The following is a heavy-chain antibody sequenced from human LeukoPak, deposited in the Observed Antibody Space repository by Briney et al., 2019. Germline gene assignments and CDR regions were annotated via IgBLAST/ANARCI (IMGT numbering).Heavy chain of an antibody. CDR1: GGSLSSGDYY. CDR2: IYYSGST. D-gene: IGHD4-17*01. Sequence: SETLSLTCTVSGGSLSSGDYYWSWLRQPPGTGLEWLGYIYYSGSTYYNPSLKSRVTISVDTSKNQFSLKLSSVTAADTAVYYCARDTHDGDYSYYFDYWGQGTLVTVSS. V-gene: IGHV4-30-4*01. CDR3: ARDTHDGDYSYYFDY. J-gene: IGHJ4*02.